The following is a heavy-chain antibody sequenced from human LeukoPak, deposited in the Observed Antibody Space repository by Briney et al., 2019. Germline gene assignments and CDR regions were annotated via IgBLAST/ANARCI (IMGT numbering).Heavy chain of an antibody. CDR2: IIPFLGTT. Sequence: SVKVSCKASGGVFTTYAISWVRQAPGQGLEWMGGIIPFLGTTNYAQKFQGRVTITADEPSRTAYMELTYLRSDDTAVYYCTIIPNVILFTHYFEYWGQGTLVTVSS. CDR1: GGVFTTYA. CDR3: TIIPNVILFTHYFEY. J-gene: IGHJ4*02. D-gene: IGHD2-21*01. V-gene: IGHV1-69*13.